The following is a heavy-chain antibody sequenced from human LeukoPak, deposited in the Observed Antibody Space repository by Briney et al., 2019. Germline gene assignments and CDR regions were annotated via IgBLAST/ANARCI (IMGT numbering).Heavy chain of an antibody. V-gene: IGHV1-2*06. J-gene: IGHJ4*02. CDR3: ARDLSSTPNWELDF. D-gene: IGHD7-27*01. CDR2: INSNSGGT. CDR1: GYTFIHYF. Sequence: GDSVKVSCKASGYTFIHYFIHWVRQAPGQGLEWMGRINSNSGGTEYAQKFQGRVTMTRDTSITTVYMELSSLTSDDTAVYYCARDLSSTPNWELDFWGQGTLVTVSS.